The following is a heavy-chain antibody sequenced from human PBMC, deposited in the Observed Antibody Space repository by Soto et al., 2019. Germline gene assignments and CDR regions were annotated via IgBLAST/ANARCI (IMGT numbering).Heavy chain of an antibody. Sequence: SVKVSCKASGGTFSSYAISWVRQAPGQGLEWMGGIIPIFGTANYAQKFQGRVTITADESTSTAYMELSSLRSEDTAVYYCARDPRPGYYYYGMDVWGQGTTVTVSS. CDR2: IIPIFGTA. D-gene: IGHD3-10*01. J-gene: IGHJ6*02. V-gene: IGHV1-69*13. CDR3: ARDPRPGYYYYGMDV. CDR1: GGTFSSYA.